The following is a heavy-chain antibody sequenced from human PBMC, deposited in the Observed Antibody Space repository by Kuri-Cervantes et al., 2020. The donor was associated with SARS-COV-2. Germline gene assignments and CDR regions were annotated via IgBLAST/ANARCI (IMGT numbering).Heavy chain of an antibody. Sequence: GRSLRLSCAASGFIFNDYYMSWIRQAPGKGLEWVAVVSYDGINKYYADSVKGRFAISRDNSKNTLYLQMNSLRAEDTAVYYCARGLGGSYYFGFDYWGQGTRVTGSS. CDR2: VSYDGINK. V-gene: IGHV3-30*09. D-gene: IGHD1-26*01. CDR1: GFIFNDYY. J-gene: IGHJ4*02. CDR3: ARGLGGSYYFGFDY.